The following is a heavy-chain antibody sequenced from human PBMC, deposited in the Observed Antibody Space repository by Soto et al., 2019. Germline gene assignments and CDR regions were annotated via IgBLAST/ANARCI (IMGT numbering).Heavy chain of an antibody. J-gene: IGHJ4*02. CDR3: ARGRSYYYGSGSGY. Sequence: QVQLVESGGGVVQPGWSLRLSCAASGFTFSSYAMHWVRQAPGKGLEWVAVISYDGSNKYYADSVKGRFTISRDNSKNTLYLQMNSLRAEDTAVYYCARGRSYYYGSGSGYWGQGTLVTVSS. V-gene: IGHV3-30-3*01. D-gene: IGHD3-10*01. CDR1: GFTFSSYA. CDR2: ISYDGSNK.